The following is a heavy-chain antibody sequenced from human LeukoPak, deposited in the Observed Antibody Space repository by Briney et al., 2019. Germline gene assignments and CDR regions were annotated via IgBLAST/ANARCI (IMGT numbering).Heavy chain of an antibody. D-gene: IGHD5-18*01. V-gene: IGHV3-9*01. Sequence: GRSLRLSCAASGFTFDDYAMHWVRQAPGKGLEWVSGISWNSGSIGYADSVKGRFTISRDNAKNSLYLQMNSLRAEDTALYYCATAVGGYRRGYFDYWGQGTLVAVSS. CDR1: GFTFDDYA. J-gene: IGHJ4*02. CDR2: ISWNSGSI. CDR3: ATAVGGYRRGYFDY.